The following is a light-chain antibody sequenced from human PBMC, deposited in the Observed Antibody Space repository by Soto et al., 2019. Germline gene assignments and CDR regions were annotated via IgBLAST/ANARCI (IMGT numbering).Light chain of an antibody. CDR3: QQRSNWPSSIT. J-gene: IGKJ5*01. CDR1: HSVSSN. Sequence: EIVMTQSPATLSVSPGERATLSCRASHSVSSNLAWYQQKPGQAPRLLIYGASTRATGIPARFSGSGSGTEFTLTISSLEPEDFAVYYCQQRSNWPSSITFGQGTRLEIK. V-gene: IGKV3-15*01. CDR2: GAS.